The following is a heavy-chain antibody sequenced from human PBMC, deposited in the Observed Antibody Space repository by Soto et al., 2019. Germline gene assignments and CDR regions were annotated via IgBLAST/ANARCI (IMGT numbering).Heavy chain of an antibody. CDR3: ARLWIQLTFDY. CDR1: GFSLSTSGVG. Sequence: SGPTLVNPTQTLTLTCTFSGFSLSTSGVGVGWIRQPPGKALEWLALIYWDDDKRYNQSLKSRLTITKDTSKNQVVLTMTNKDPLDTATYYCARLWIQLTFDYWGQGTLVTVSS. D-gene: IGHD5-18*01. CDR2: IYWDDDK. J-gene: IGHJ4*02. V-gene: IGHV2-5*02.